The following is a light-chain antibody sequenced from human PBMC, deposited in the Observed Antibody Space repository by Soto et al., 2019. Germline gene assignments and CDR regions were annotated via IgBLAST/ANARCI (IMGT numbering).Light chain of an antibody. CDR3: SSLTTSFTYV. V-gene: IGLV2-14*02. CDR1: SSAVGSYRL. Sequence: QSALTQPASVSGSPGQSITISCTGSSSAVGSYRLVSWYQQHPGKAPKLLLSEVSNRPSGVSDRFSGSKSGNTASLTISGLQAEDEADYYCSSLTTSFTYVFGTGTKVTVL. CDR2: EVS. J-gene: IGLJ1*01.